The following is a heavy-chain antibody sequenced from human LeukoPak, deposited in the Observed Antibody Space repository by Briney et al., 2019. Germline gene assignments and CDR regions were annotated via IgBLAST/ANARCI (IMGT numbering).Heavy chain of an antibody. Sequence: GASVKVSCKASGYTFTGYYMHWVRQAPGQGLEWMGWINPNSGGTNYAQKFQGRVTMTRDTSTSTAYMELSRLRSDDTAVYYCARDQTGTTVYYYYGMDVWGQGTTVTVSS. V-gene: IGHV1-2*02. CDR1: GYTFTGYY. CDR3: ARDQTGTTVYYYYGMDV. J-gene: IGHJ6*02. D-gene: IGHD1-7*01. CDR2: INPNSGGT.